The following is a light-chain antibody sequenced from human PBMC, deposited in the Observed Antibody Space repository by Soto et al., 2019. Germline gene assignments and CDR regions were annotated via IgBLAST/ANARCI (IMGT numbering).Light chain of an antibody. CDR1: SRDVGSYDL. CDR3: CSYAGSHVV. J-gene: IGLJ2*01. CDR2: EVI. V-gene: IGLV2-23*02. Sequence: QSVLTQPASASGSPGQSITISCSGNSRDVGSYDLVSWYQQHPGKAPKLLIYEVIKRPSGVSTRFSGSKSGNTASLTISGLLAEDEADYYCCSYAGSHVVFGGGTKVTVL.